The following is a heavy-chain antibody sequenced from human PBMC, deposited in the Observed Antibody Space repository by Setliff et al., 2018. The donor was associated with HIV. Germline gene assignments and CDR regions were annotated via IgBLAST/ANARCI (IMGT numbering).Heavy chain of an antibody. V-gene: IGHV4-39*01. CDR2: IYYRGTT. Sequence: SETLSLTCTVSGGSITSSNYFWGWIRQPPGKGLEWIGSIYYRGTTYYNPSLKGRVTTSVDTSNNQFSLRLSSVTAADTAVYYCARRQYISLTMIGGYFDFWGQGTLVTVSS. CDR1: GGSITSSNYF. D-gene: IGHD3-22*01. J-gene: IGHJ4*02. CDR3: ARRQYISLTMIGGYFDF.